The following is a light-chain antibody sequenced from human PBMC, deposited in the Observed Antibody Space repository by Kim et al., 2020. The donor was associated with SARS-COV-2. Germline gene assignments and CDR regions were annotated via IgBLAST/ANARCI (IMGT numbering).Light chain of an antibody. CDR3: QQYDDWPPWT. Sequence: EMAVTQSPATLSVSPGERATLSCRASQSVGTNLAWYQQRHGQAPRLLIYSASIRAIGIPARFSGSGSGTDFTLTISSLQSEDLAVYYCQQYDDWPPWTFGQGTKVDIK. CDR2: SAS. V-gene: IGKV3-15*01. J-gene: IGKJ1*01. CDR1: QSVGTN.